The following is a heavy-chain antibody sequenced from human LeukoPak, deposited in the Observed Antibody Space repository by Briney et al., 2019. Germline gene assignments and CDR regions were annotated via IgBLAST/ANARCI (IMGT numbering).Heavy chain of an antibody. CDR1: GFTFSSYW. D-gene: IGHD3-10*01. CDR3: ARDHVDGFFDN. J-gene: IGHJ4*02. CDR2: IKEDGSVK. Sequence: GGSLRLSCVDSGFTFSSYWMSWVRQAPGKGLEWVANIKEDGSVKYYVDSVKGRFTISRDNAKTSLYLQVNSLRAEDTAVYYCARDHVDGFFDNWGQGTLVTVSS. V-gene: IGHV3-7*01.